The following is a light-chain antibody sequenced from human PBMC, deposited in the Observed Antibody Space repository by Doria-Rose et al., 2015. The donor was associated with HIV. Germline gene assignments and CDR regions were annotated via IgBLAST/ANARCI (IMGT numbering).Light chain of an antibody. CDR1: QSLLYTSKNY. J-gene: IGKJ3*01. V-gene: IGKV4-1*01. CDR2: WAF. CDR3: QQYYDTPS. Sequence: TQSPESLGMSLGERATLNCKSNQSLLYTSKNYLAWYQQKPGQPPKLLIYWAFTRQSGVPARFSGSGSGTDFTLTISSLEAEDVAVYYCQQYYDTPSFGPGTTVDIK.